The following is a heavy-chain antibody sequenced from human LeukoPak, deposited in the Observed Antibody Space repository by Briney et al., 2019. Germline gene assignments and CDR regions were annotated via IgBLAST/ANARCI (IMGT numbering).Heavy chain of an antibody. CDR3: ARGLSVRFGELLGWFDS. D-gene: IGHD3-10*01. V-gene: IGHV4-59*12. J-gene: IGHJ5*01. Sequence: SETLSLTCTVAGGSISDNYWSWIRQPPGKGLEWIGYISYSGSTNYNPSLKSRVTISVDTSKNQFSLKLSSVTAADTAVYYCARGLSVRFGELLGWFDSWGQGTLVTVSS. CDR1: GGSISDNY. CDR2: ISYSGST.